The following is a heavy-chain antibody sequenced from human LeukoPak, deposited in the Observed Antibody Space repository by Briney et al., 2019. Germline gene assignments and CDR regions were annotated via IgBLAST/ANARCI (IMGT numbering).Heavy chain of an antibody. Sequence: GGSLRLSCAASGFTFSSYGMHWVRQAPGKGLEWVAFIRYDGSNKYYADSVKGRFTISRDNSKNTLYLQMNSLRAEDTAVYYCAKGKDTAMVDDAFDIWGQGTMVTVSS. CDR3: AKGKDTAMVDDAFDI. CDR2: IRYDGSNK. CDR1: GFTFSSYG. J-gene: IGHJ3*02. V-gene: IGHV3-30*02. D-gene: IGHD5-18*01.